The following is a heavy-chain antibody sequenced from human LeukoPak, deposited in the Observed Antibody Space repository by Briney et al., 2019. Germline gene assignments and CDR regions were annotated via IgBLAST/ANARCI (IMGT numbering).Heavy chain of an antibody. CDR1: GYRFTGYC. D-gene: IGHD1-26*01. V-gene: IGHV5-51*01. CDR2: IYPSDSDT. CDR3: ARLSGNYYSNFDY. J-gene: IGHJ4*02. Sequence: GDSLKISCKDSGYRFTGYCIAWVRQMPGKGLEWMGIIYPSDSDTRYSPSFQGQVSISADKSISTAYLQWSSLKASDTAMYYCARLSGNYYSNFDYWGQGTLVTVSS.